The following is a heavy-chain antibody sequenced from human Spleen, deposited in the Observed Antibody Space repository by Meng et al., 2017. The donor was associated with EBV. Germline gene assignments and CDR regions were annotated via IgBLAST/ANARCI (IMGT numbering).Heavy chain of an antibody. D-gene: IGHD2-2*01. CDR1: GFSFTTSGVG. J-gene: IGHJ5*02. V-gene: IGHV2-5*02. Sequence: QITLKESGPPLVNPTETLTLTCSFSGFSFTTSGVGVGWIRQPPGKALEWLALIYWDEDKRYSPSLKSRLSITKDTSKDQVVLTMTNMDPADTATYYCAHHIGGYCTSSRCYAGWFDPWGQGTLGTVAS. CDR3: AHHIGGYCTSSRCYAGWFDP. CDR2: IYWDEDK.